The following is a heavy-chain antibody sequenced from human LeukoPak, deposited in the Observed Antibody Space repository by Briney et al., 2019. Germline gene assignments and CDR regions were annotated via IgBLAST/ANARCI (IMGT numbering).Heavy chain of an antibody. Sequence: ASVKVSCTASGYTFTSYGISWVRQAPGQGLEWMGWISAYNGNTNYAQKLQGRVTMTTDTSTSTAYMELRSLRSDDTAVYYCARGKTMVYCGGDCYRFDNWGQGTLVTVSS. V-gene: IGHV1-18*01. CDR1: GYTFTSYG. CDR3: ARGKTMVYCGGDCYRFDN. J-gene: IGHJ4*02. D-gene: IGHD2-21*02. CDR2: ISAYNGNT.